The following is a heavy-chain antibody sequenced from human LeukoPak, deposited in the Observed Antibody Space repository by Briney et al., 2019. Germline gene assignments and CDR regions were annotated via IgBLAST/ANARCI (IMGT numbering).Heavy chain of an antibody. V-gene: IGHV1-2*02. D-gene: IGHD2-15*01. Sequence: GASVKVSCKASGYTFTGYYMHWVRQAPGQGLEWMGWINPNSGGTNYAQKFQGRVTMTRDTSISTAYMELSRLRSEDTAVYYCARGSEPDIVVVVAAREYFQHWGQGTLVTVSS. CDR1: GYTFTGYY. CDR3: ARGSEPDIVVVVAAREYFQH. J-gene: IGHJ1*01. CDR2: INPNSGGT.